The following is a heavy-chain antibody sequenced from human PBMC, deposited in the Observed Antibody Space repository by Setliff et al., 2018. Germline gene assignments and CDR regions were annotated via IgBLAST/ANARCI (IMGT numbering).Heavy chain of an antibody. CDR2: TRNKVNNYST. CDR3: VRVAATGYKYDY. D-gene: IGHD1-20*01. V-gene: IGHV3-72*01. J-gene: IGHJ4*02. Sequence: GGSLRLSCITSGFRFASHGMDWVRQAPGKGLEWVARTRNKVNNYSTMYAASVGGRFTISRDESKNSLYLQMNSLKSEDTAVYYCVRVAATGYKYDYWGQGTLVTVSS. CDR1: GFRFASHG.